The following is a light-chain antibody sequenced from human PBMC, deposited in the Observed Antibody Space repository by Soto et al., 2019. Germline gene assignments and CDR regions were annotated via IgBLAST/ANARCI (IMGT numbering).Light chain of an antibody. CDR1: GSNIGAGYD. V-gene: IGLV1-51*01. Sequence: QSVLTQPPSVSGAPGQRVTISCSGGGSNIGAGYDVHWYQQFPGTAPKVLIYDNNKRPSGIPDRFSGSKSATSATLVITGLQTGDEADYYCGAWDSSLHAGVFGGGTKLTVL. CDR2: DNN. J-gene: IGLJ2*01. CDR3: GAWDSSLHAGV.